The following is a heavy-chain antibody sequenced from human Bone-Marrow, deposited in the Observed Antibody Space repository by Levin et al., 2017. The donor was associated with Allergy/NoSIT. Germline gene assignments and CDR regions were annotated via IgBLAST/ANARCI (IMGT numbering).Heavy chain of an antibody. V-gene: IGHV3-11*01. J-gene: IGHJ4*02. D-gene: IGHD5-24*01. CDR2: ISNSGSNI. Sequence: GGSLRLSCAASGFTFSDYYMSWIRQAPGKGLEWISCISNSGSNIYDADSVKGRFTISRDNAKNSLYLQMNSLRGDDTAVYYCARGVATIDDWGQGTLVTVSS. CDR3: ARGVATIDD. CDR1: GFTFSDYY.